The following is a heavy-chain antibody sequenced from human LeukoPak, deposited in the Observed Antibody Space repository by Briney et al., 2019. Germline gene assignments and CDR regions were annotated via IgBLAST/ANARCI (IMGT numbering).Heavy chain of an antibody. V-gene: IGHV3-15*01. CDR3: TRGYSGVSRYAFDI. CDR2: IKSRTDGGTT. D-gene: IGHD5-12*01. Sequence: GGSLRLSCAASGFTFSNAWMSWVRQAPGKGLEWVGRIKSRTDGGTTDYAAPVKGRFTISRDDSRNTLYLQMNSLKTEDTAVYSCTRGYSGVSRYAFDIWGQGTMVTVSS. CDR1: GFTFSNAW. J-gene: IGHJ3*02.